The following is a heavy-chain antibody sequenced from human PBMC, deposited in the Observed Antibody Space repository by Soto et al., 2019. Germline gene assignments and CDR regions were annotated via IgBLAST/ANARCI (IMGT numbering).Heavy chain of an antibody. CDR1: GYTFTGYY. V-gene: IGHV1-2*04. Sequence: ASVKVSCKASGYTFTGYYMHWVRQAPGQGLEWMGWINPNSGGTNYAQKFQGWVTMTRDTSISTAYMELSRLRSDDTAVYYCARGYCSGGSCYYGMDVWGQGTTVTVS. CDR3: ARGYCSGGSCYYGMDV. J-gene: IGHJ6*02. CDR2: INPNSGGT. D-gene: IGHD2-15*01.